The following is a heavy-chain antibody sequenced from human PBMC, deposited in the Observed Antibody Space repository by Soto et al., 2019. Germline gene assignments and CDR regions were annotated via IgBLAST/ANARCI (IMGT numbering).Heavy chain of an antibody. J-gene: IGHJ4*02. CDR1: GFTFSNYI. D-gene: IGHD3-10*01. CDR2: ILHDGNNK. V-gene: IGHV3-30-3*01. Sequence: QVQLVESGGGVVQPGRSLRLSCAASGFTFSNYIMHWVRQAPGKGLEWVAIILHDGNNKYYADSVKGRFTISRDNSKNTMNLQMNSLRTEDTDIYYCARDDGGGSYCDLGYWGQGTLVTVSS. CDR3: ARDDGGGSYCDLGY.